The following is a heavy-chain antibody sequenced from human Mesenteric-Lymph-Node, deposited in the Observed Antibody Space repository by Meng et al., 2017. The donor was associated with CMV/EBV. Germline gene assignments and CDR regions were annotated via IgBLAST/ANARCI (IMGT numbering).Heavy chain of an antibody. J-gene: IGHJ4*02. CDR1: GGSISSYY. Sequence: SETLSLTCTVSGGSISSYYWSWIRQPPGKGLEWIGCIYHSGSTKYNPSLKSRVTISVDTSKNQFSLRLTSVTAADTAVYYCAREFLTGEIDYWGQGALVTVSS. CDR2: IYHSGST. V-gene: IGHV4-59*01. D-gene: IGHD7-27*01. CDR3: AREFLTGEIDY.